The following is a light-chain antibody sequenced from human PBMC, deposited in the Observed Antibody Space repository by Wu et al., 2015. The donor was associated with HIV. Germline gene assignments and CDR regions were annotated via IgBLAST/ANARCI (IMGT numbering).Light chain of an antibody. J-gene: IGKJ2*03. Sequence: DIQLTQFPSFLSASVGDRVTITCRASQGVSSSLAWFQQKPGKAPNVLIYAGSTLQGGVPSRLSGSGSGTDFTLTINSLQPEDFATYYCQQYDSLPFSFGQGTKLEIK. CDR2: AGS. CDR1: QGVSSS. V-gene: IGKV1-9*01. CDR3: QQYDSLPFS.